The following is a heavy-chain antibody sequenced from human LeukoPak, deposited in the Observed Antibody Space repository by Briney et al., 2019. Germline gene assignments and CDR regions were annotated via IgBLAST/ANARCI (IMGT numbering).Heavy chain of an antibody. CDR1: GGSISSDGYS. Sequence: SETLSLTCAVSGGSISSDGYSWSWIRQPPGKGLEWIGYIYHSGSTYYNPSLKSRVTISVDTSKNQFSLKLSSVTAADTAVYYCARDVGATVFDYWGQGTLVTVSS. J-gene: IGHJ4*02. CDR3: ARDVGATVFDY. V-gene: IGHV4-30-2*05. D-gene: IGHD1-26*01. CDR2: IYHSGST.